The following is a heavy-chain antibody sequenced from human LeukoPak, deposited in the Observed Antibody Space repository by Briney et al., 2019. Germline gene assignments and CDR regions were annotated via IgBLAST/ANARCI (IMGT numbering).Heavy chain of an antibody. D-gene: IGHD4-17*01. J-gene: IGHJ4*02. Sequence: PRASVKVSCKASGGTFSSYAISWVRQAPGQGLEWMGGIIPIFGTANYAQKFQGRVTITADESTSTAYMELSSLRSEDTAVYYCARTGHYGDYIVDYWGQGTLVTVSS. V-gene: IGHV1-69*13. CDR3: ARTGHYGDYIVDY. CDR1: GGTFSSYA. CDR2: IIPIFGTA.